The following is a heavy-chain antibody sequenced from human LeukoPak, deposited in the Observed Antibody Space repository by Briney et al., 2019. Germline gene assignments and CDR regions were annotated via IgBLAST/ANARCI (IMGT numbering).Heavy chain of an antibody. CDR1: GGSISSYY. CDR2: IYYSGST. J-gene: IGHJ4*02. CDR3: ARHGSSH. D-gene: IGHD2-2*03. V-gene: IGHV4-59*08. Sequence: SETLSLTCTASGGSISSYYWSWIRQPPGKGLEWIGYIYYSGSTNYSPSLKSRVTISVDTSKNQFSLKLSSVTAADTAVYYCARHGSSHWGQGTLVTVSS.